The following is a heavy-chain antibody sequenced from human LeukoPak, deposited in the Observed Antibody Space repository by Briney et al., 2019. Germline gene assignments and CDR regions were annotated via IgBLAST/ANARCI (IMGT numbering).Heavy chain of an antibody. D-gene: IGHD3-22*01. CDR1: GGSTSSYY. CDR3: ARDGDYYDSRGVLDY. V-gene: IGHV4-4*07. J-gene: IGHJ4*02. CDR2: IYTSGST. Sequence: SETLSLTCTVSGGSTSSYYWSWIRQPAGKGLEWIGRIYTSGSTNYNPSLKSRVTMSVDTSKNQFSLKLSSVTAADTAVYYCARDGDYYDSRGVLDYWGQGTLVTVSS.